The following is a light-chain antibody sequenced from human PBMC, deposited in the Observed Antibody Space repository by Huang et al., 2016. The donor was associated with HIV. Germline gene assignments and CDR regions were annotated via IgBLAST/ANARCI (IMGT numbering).Light chain of an antibody. CDR3: QQSYSTPYT. Sequence: DTQMTQSPSSLSASVGDRVTITCRESQSISSYLNWYQQKPGKSPKLMIYAASSLQSGVPSRFSGSGSGTDFTLTISSLQTEDFATYYCQQSYSTPYTFGQGTKLEIK. CDR2: AAS. V-gene: IGKV1-39*01. CDR1: QSISSY. J-gene: IGKJ2*01.